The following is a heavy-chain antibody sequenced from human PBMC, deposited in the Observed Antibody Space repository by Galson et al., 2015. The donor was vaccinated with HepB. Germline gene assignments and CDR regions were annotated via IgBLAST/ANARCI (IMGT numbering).Heavy chain of an antibody. CDR2: ISYDGSNK. Sequence: LRLSCAASGFTFSSYAMHWVRQVPGKGLEWVAVISYDGSNKYYADSVKGRFTISRDNSKNTLYLQMNSLRAEDTAVYYCAREASEYYFDYWGQGTLVTVSS. CDR1: GFTFSSYA. J-gene: IGHJ4*02. CDR3: AREASEYYFDY. V-gene: IGHV3-30-3*01.